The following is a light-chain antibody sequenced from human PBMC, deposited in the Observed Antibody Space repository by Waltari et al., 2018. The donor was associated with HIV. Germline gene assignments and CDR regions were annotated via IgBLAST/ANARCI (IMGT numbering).Light chain of an antibody. CDR1: QNINIW. Sequence: DIQMTQSPSTLSASVGDRVTITCRASQNINIWLAWYQRKPGKAPKLLIYKASTLESGVPSKFSGSGSGTEFTLTISSLQPDDFATYYCQPYSTHPWTFGQGTKVEI. CDR3: QPYSTHPWT. CDR2: KAS. V-gene: IGKV1-5*03. J-gene: IGKJ1*01.